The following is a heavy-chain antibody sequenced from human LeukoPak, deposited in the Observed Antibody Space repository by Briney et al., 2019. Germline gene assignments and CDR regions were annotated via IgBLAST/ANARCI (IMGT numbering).Heavy chain of an antibody. V-gene: IGHV3-7*01. CDR1: GFTFSDYW. CDR2: INQNGGEK. Sequence: GGSLRLSCAVSGFTFSDYWMNWVRQAPGKGLEWVASINQNGGEKYYVDSVKGRFTISRDNPRNSLYLKMSSLRAEDTAVYYCARDGTAPGLYFDLWGQGTLVTVSS. D-gene: IGHD6-13*01. J-gene: IGHJ4*01. CDR3: ARDGTAPGLYFDL.